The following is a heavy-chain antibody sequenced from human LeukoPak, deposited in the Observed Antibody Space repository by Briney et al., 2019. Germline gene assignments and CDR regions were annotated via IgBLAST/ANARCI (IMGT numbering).Heavy chain of an antibody. D-gene: IGHD6-6*01. CDR3: ARDWGVSARPGYMDV. CDR2: IYYGGST. Sequence: PSETLSLTCAVYGGSFSGYYWSWIRQPPGKGLEWIGYIYYGGSTKYNPSLKSRVTISVDTSKNQFSLRLSSVTAADTAVYYCARDWGVSARPGYMDVWGKGTTVTVSS. CDR1: GGSFSGYY. J-gene: IGHJ6*03. V-gene: IGHV4-59*01.